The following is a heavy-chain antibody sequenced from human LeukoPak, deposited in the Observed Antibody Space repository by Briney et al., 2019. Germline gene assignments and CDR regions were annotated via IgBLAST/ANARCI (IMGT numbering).Heavy chain of an antibody. CDR2: ISSNGSTI. D-gene: IGHD2-15*01. Sequence: HTGGSLRLSCAASALTFSDYSMNWVRQAPGKGLEWISYISSNGSTIYYAASVKGRFTISRDNSKNTLYLQMNSLRAEDTAVYYCAKDGTLGYCSGGSCYSDAFDIWGQGTMVTVSS. CDR3: AKDGTLGYCSGGSCYSDAFDI. J-gene: IGHJ3*02. CDR1: ALTFSDYS. V-gene: IGHV3-48*01.